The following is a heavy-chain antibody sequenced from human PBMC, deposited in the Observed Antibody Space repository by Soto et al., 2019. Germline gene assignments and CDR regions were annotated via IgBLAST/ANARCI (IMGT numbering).Heavy chain of an antibody. Sequence: QVQLLESGGGVVQSGRSLRLSCAASGFTFSGSEMHWVRQAPGKGLEWVAFISYDGDNKYYADSVKGRFTVSRDNSRNTLHLQMDSLRPEDTAVYYCARASYFSEKTAHYAKSFKWFDPWGQGTLLTVSS. J-gene: IGHJ5*02. CDR3: ARASYFSEKTAHYAKSFKWFDP. D-gene: IGHD2-21*02. CDR2: ISYDGDNK. CDR1: GFTFSGSE. V-gene: IGHV3-30*14.